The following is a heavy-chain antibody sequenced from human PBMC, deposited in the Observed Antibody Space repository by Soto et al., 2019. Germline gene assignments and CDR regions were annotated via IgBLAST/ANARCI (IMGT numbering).Heavy chain of an antibody. V-gene: IGHV3-30*18. J-gene: IGHJ6*02. CDR3: AKDKYLGDCSSTNCYHYGMDV. CDR1: GFTFSSYG. D-gene: IGHD2-2*01. Sequence: PGGSLRLSCAASGFTFSSYGMHWVRQAPGKGLEWVAVISFDGTKKHYADSEKGRFTISRDKSKNTLYLQMNSLRAEDTAVYYCAKDKYLGDCSSTNCYHYGMDVWGQGTTVTVS. CDR2: ISFDGTKK.